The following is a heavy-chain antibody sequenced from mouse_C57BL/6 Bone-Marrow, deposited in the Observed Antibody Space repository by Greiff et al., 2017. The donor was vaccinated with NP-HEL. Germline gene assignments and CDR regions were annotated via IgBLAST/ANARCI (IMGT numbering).Heavy chain of an antibody. CDR3: ARWDYDGSSTDFDY. CDR2: IHPNSGST. CDR1: GYTFTSYW. Sequence: QVQLQQPGAELVKPGASVKLSCKASGYTFTSYWMHWVKQRPGQGLEWIGMIHPNSGSTNYNEKFKSTATLTVDKSSSTAYRKRSSRTSEDSAGDYGARWDYDGSSTDFDYWGQGTTLTVSS. D-gene: IGHD1-1*01. J-gene: IGHJ2*01. V-gene: IGHV1-64*01.